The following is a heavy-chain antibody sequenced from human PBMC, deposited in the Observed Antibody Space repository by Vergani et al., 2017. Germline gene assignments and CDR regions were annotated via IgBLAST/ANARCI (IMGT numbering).Heavy chain of an antibody. CDR1: GYSFTSYW. CDR2: IYPGDSDT. V-gene: IGHV5-51*01. J-gene: IGHJ3*01. D-gene: IGHD3-16*01. CDR3: ARHRGRLGSEPLF. Sequence: EVQLVQSGAAVKKPGESLKISCTGSGYSFTSYWIGWVRQLPGKGLKWMGSIYPGDSDTRYSPSFQGQVTIAADKSISTAYLQWSSLKASDTAMYYCARHRGRLGSEPLFWGQGTMVTVSS.